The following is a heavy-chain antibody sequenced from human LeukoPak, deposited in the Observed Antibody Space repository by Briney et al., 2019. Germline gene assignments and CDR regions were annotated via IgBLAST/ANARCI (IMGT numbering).Heavy chain of an antibody. D-gene: IGHD2-21*02. CDR2: ISYDESNK. Sequence: ARGTLRLSSAASGFTFSSYTVDWVRPAPGKGLEWVSLISYDESNKCYADSVKGRFTISRDTSKNTLYLQMNSLRAEDTAVYYSARAIWCGGDCYSGWFDPWGQGTLVTVSS. V-gene: IGHV3-30*04. CDR3: ARAIWCGGDCYSGWFDP. CDR1: GFTFSSYT. J-gene: IGHJ5*02.